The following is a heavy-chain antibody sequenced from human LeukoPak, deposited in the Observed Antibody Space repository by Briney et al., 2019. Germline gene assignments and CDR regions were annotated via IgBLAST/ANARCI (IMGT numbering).Heavy chain of an antibody. V-gene: IGHV4-34*01. CDR2: INDSGDT. Sequence: PSETLSLTCAVYGGSFRGYFWTWIRHPPGKGLEWIGQINDSGDTNYNPSLKSRVIISVDTSKNQFSLKISSVTAADTAVYYCARDGCSSTSCYNNYWGQGTLVTVSS. D-gene: IGHD2-2*02. J-gene: IGHJ4*02. CDR1: GGSFRGYF. CDR3: ARDGCSSTSCYNNY.